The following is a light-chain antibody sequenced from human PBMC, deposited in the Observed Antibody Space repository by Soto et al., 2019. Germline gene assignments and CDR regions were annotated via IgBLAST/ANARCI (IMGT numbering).Light chain of an antibody. V-gene: IGKV3-20*01. CDR1: QSVRNNY. J-gene: IGKJ1*01. CDR3: QQYGTSPRT. Sequence: EIGLTQSPGTLSLSPGERATLSCRASQSVRNNYLAWYQQRPGQAPRLLIHGASSRATGIPDRFSGSGSGTDFTLTINRLEPEDFAVYYCQQYGTSPRTFGQGTKVEIK. CDR2: GAS.